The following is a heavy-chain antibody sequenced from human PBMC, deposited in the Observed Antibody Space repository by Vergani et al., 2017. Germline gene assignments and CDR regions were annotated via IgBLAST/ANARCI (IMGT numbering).Heavy chain of an antibody. CDR1: GYSFTSYW. CDR3: ARSLYDFWSGYYPAWNY. Sequence: EVQLVQSGAEVKKPGESLKISCKGSGYSFTSYWVGWVRQMPGKGLEWMGIIYPGDSDTRYSPSFQGQVTISADKSINTAYLQWSSLKASDTAMYYCARSLYDFWSGYYPAWNYWGQGTLVTVSS. J-gene: IGHJ4*02. V-gene: IGHV5-51*01. D-gene: IGHD3-3*01. CDR2: IYPGDSDT.